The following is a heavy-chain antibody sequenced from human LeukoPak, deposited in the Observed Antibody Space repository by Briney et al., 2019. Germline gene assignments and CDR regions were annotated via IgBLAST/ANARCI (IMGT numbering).Heavy chain of an antibody. CDR1: GGSISSYQ. CDR3: ARVGVDYSGNVLKYFFDY. D-gene: IGHD4-23*01. J-gene: IGHJ4*02. CDR2: IYDSGSA. V-gene: IGHV4-59*01. Sequence: AETLSLTCTVSGGSISSYQWSWIRQPPGKGLEWIGNIYDSGSANYNPSLKSRVVVSVDTSKNQFSLNLTPVTAADTAVYYCARVGVDYSGNVLKYFFDYWGQGTLVTVSS.